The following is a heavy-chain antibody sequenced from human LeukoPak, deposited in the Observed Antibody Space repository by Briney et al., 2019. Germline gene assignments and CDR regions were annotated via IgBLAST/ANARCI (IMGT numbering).Heavy chain of an antibody. D-gene: IGHD3-10*01. J-gene: IGHJ4*02. V-gene: IGHV3-23*01. CDR1: GFTFSTSA. Sequence: GGSLTLSCVVSGFTFSTSAMSWVRQAPGKGLEWVSGISESGGSTYYADSVKGRFTSSRDNSKNTLYLQMNNLRAEDTAAYYCAKGSFWGQGTLVTVSS. CDR3: AKGSF. CDR2: ISESGGST.